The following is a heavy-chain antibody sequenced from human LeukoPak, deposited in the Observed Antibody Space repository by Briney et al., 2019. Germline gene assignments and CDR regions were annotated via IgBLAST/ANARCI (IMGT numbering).Heavy chain of an antibody. V-gene: IGHV3-30-3*02. D-gene: IGHD2-15*01. J-gene: IGHJ6*02. Sequence: GRSLRLSCAASGFTFSSYAMHWVRQAPGKGLEWVAVISYDGSNKYYADSVKGRFTISRDNSKNTLYVQMNSLRAEDTAVYYCAKTTLDCNGGSCYDFYYYYGLDVWGQGTTVTVSS. CDR3: AKTTLDCNGGSCYDFYYYYGLDV. CDR1: GFTFSSYA. CDR2: ISYDGSNK.